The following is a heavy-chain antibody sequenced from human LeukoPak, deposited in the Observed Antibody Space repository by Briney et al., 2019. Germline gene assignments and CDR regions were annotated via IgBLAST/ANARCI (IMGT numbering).Heavy chain of an antibody. CDR2: IYYTGKT. Sequence: SETLSLTCIVSGGPISRYYWNWIRQPPGKGREWIVYIYYTGKTNSNPPLKSRVTRSVDTSKNQFSLKLSAGTAADTAVYYCARDVGATPGYFDYWGQGTLVTVSS. J-gene: IGHJ4*02. V-gene: IGHV4-59*01. D-gene: IGHD1-26*01. CDR3: ARDVGATPGYFDY. CDR1: GGPISRYY.